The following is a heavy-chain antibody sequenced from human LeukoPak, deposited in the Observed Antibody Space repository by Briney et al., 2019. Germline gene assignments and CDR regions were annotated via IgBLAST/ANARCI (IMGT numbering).Heavy chain of an antibody. CDR1: RFTFSSYA. CDR3: AKDGESYDFWSGYLFDY. J-gene: IGHJ4*02. Sequence: PGGSLRLSCAASRFTFSSYAMSWVRQAPGKGLEWVSTITSSGGSTYYADSVKGRFTISRDNSKNTLYLQMNSLRAEDTAVYYCAKDGESYDFWSGYLFDYWGQGTLVTVSS. CDR2: ITSSGGST. D-gene: IGHD3-3*01. V-gene: IGHV3-23*01.